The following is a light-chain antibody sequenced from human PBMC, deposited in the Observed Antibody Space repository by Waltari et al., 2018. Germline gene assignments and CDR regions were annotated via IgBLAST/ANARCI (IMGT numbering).Light chain of an antibody. CDR1: SSNIGKNS. CDR3: ATWDDSLKGWG. J-gene: IGLJ3*02. Sequence: QSVLTQPPSASGTPGQSVTMSCSGSSSNIGKNSVNWYQQVPGTAPKLLIYSDHQRPSGRPARFFGSKSDPAASLAISGLQSDDEADYYCATWDDSLKGWGFGGGTKLTVL. CDR2: SDH. V-gene: IGLV1-44*01.